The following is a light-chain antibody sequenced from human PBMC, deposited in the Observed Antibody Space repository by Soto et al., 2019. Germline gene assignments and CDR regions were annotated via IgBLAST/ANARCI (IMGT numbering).Light chain of an antibody. Sequence: QSVLTQPPSVSGAPGQRVTISCTGSSSNIGAGHDIHWYQQLPGSAPKLLIYCSRNRPSGVPDRFAGSRSGTSASLAITWLQAEDEAEYYFHSYDSILSAHYVFGTGTKLTVL. CDR2: CSR. CDR1: SSNIGAGHD. V-gene: IGLV1-40*01. J-gene: IGLJ1*01. CDR3: HSYDSILSAHYV.